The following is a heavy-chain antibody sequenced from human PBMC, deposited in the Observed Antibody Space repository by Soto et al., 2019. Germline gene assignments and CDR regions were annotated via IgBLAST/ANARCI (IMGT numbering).Heavy chain of an antibody. V-gene: IGHV1-3*01. CDR3: ARGPLPRTYASSD. CDR1: GYTFTSYA. D-gene: IGHD6-6*01. Sequence: QVQLVQSGAEVKKPGASVKVSCKASGYTFTSYAMHWVRQAPGQRLEWMGWINAGNGNTKYSQKFQGRVTITRDTPASTAYMELSSLRSEDTAVYYCARGPLPRTYASSDWGQGTLVTVSS. CDR2: INAGNGNT. J-gene: IGHJ4*02.